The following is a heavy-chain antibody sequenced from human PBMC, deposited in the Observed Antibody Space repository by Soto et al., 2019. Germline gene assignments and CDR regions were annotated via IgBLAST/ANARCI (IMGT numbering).Heavy chain of an antibody. CDR2: INWNSGSI. D-gene: IGHD1-26*01. V-gene: IGHV3-9*01. CDR3: VKDESINWYSGHFRH. J-gene: IGHJ1*01. Sequence: SLSLPWAASGFPFDDYAMHWVRQVPGKGLECVSGINWNSGSIGYGDSVKGRFAISRDNAKNSLHLQMNSLSAEDTAFYYCVKDESINWYSGHFRHWGQGTRVTVSS. CDR1: GFPFDDYA.